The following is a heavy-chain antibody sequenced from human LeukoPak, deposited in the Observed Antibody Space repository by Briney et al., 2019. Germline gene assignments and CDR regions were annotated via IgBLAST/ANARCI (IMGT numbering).Heavy chain of an antibody. V-gene: IGHV3-23*01. CDR3: AKDGIGVSLFDY. D-gene: IGHD1-14*01. CDR2: ISGSSGST. J-gene: IGHJ4*02. CDR1: GFTFSTYP. Sequence: GGSLRLSCAASGFTFSTYPMSWVGQAPGKGLDWVSSISGSSGSTYYADSVKGRFTISRDNSKNTLYLQMNSLRAEDTAVYYCAKDGIGVSLFDYWGQGTLVTVSS.